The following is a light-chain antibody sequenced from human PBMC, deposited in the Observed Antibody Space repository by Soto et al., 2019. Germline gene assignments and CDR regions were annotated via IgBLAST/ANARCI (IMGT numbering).Light chain of an antibody. Sequence: QSALTQPPSVSEAPGQWVTISCTGSSSNIGAGYDVHWYQQLPGTAPKLLIYGNSNRPSGVPDRFSGSKSGTSASLAITGLQAEDEADYYCQSYDSSLSGLYIFGTGTKVTVL. V-gene: IGLV1-40*01. J-gene: IGLJ1*01. CDR3: QSYDSSLSGLYI. CDR1: SSNIGAGYD. CDR2: GNS.